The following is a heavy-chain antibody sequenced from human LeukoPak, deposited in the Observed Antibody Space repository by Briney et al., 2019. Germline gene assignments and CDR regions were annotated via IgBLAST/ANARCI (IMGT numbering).Heavy chain of an antibody. CDR3: ARGSPASDAFDI. CDR1: GGSFSGYY. J-gene: IGHJ3*02. CDR2: IYTSGST. V-gene: IGHV4-59*10. Sequence: PSENLSLTCAVYGGSFSGYYWSWIRQPAGKGLEWIGRIYTSGSTNYNPSLKSRVTMSVDTSKNQFSLKLSSVTAADTAVYYCARGSPASDAFDIWGQGTMVTVSS.